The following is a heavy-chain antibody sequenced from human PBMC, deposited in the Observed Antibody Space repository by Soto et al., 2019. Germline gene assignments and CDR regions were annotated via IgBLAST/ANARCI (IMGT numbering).Heavy chain of an antibody. CDR1: GDSISGTYW. D-gene: IGHD2-2*01. CDR2: ISHSGST. CDR3: ARVMPAYGMDV. Sequence: QVQLQESGPGLVKPSGTLSLTCTVSGDSISGTYWWSWVRQPPGKGLEGFGEISHSGSTTYNPSLTSQVIMSVDKSKNQFSLKVISVTAADAAVYYCARVMPAYGMDVWGQGTTVTVS. J-gene: IGHJ6*02. V-gene: IGHV4-4*02.